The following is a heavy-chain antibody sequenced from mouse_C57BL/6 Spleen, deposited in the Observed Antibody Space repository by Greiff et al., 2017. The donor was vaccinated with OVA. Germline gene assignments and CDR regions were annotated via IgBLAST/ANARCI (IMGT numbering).Heavy chain of an antibody. CDR2: IDPSDSYP. J-gene: IGHJ3*01. Sequence: QVQLQQPGAELVKPGASVKLSCKASGYTFTSYWMQWVKQRPGQGLEWIGEIDPSDSYPTYNQKFKGKATLTVDTSSSPAYMQLSSLTSEDAAVYYCARSSSSAWFAYWGQGTLVTVSA. V-gene: IGHV1-50*01. CDR3: ARSSSSAWFAY. CDR1: GYTFTSYW. D-gene: IGHD1-1*01.